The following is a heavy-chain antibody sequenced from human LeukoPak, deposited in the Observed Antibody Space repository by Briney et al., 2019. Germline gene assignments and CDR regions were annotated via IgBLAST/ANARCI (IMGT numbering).Heavy chain of an antibody. CDR1: GFTFSSYA. Sequence: GGSLRLSCAASGFTFSSYAMSWVRQAPGKGLEWVSGISDGGGRTYYADSVKGRFTIPRDNSKNTLYLQMNSLRPEDTAIYYCAKVSSSGSYYFFDYWGQGTLVTVSS. J-gene: IGHJ4*02. D-gene: IGHD3-10*01. V-gene: IGHV3-23*01. CDR3: AKVSSSGSYYFFDY. CDR2: ISDGGGRT.